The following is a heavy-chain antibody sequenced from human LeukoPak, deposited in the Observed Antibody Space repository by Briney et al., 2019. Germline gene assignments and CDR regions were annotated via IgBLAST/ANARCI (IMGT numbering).Heavy chain of an antibody. CDR1: GYTFTSYA. J-gene: IGHJ4*02. Sequence: GASVTVSCKASGYTFTSYAMHWVRQAPGQRLEWMGWINAGNGNTKYSQKFQGRVTITRDTSASTAYMELSSLRSEDTAVYYCARDPQTTVTPKGNFDYWGQGTLVTVSS. CDR3: ARDPQTTVTPKGNFDY. D-gene: IGHD4-17*01. V-gene: IGHV1-3*01. CDR2: INAGNGNT.